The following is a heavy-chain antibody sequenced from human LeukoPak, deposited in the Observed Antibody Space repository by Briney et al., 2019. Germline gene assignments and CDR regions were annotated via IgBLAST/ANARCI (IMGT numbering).Heavy chain of an antibody. CDR1: GFTFSTYA. CDR2: IRFDGSNK. J-gene: IGHJ6*03. Sequence: GGSLRLSCAASGFTFSTYAMHWVRQAPGKGLEWVTFIRFDGSNKYYADSVMGRFTISRDNSKNTLYLQMNSLRAEDTAMYYCAKSLRGGYFYYYMDVWGKGTTVTVSS. CDR3: AKSLRGGYFYYYMDV. D-gene: IGHD3-10*01. V-gene: IGHV3-30*02.